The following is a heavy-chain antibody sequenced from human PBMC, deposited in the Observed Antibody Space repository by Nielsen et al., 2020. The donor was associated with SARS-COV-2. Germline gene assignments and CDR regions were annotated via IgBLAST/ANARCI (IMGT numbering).Heavy chain of an antibody. CDR2: INPNSGGT. V-gene: IGHV1-2*06. CDR3: AGEQDIVVVVKGNWFDP. CDR1: GYTFTGYY. J-gene: IGHJ5*02. D-gene: IGHD2-15*01. Sequence: ASVKVSCKASGYTFTGYYMHWVRQAPGQGLEWMGRINPNSGGTNYAQKFQGRVTMTRDTSISTAYMELSRLGSDDTAVYYCAGEQDIVVVVKGNWFDPWGQGTLVTVSS.